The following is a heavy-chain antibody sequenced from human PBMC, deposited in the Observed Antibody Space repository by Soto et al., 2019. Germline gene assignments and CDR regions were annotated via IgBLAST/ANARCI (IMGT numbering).Heavy chain of an antibody. CDR2: IIPIFGTA. CDR1: GGTFSSYA. D-gene: IGHD1-26*01. J-gene: IGHJ4*02. V-gene: IGHV1-69*13. CDR3: ARGSGSPQRPFDY. Sequence: SVKVSCKASGGTFSSYAISWVRQAPGQGLEWMGGIIPIFGTANYAQKFQGRVTITADESTSTAYMELSSLRSEDTTVYYCARGSGSPQRPFDYWGQGTLVTVSS.